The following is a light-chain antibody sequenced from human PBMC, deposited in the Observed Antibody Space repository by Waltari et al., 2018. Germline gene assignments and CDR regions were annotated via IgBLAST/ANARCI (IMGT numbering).Light chain of an antibody. CDR2: GSS. Sequence: EIVLTQSPGTLSLSPGERATLSCRASQSVSTYLAWYQQKPGQAPRLLIYGSSSRATGIPDRFSGSGSGTDFTFTISRLEPEDSAVYYCQQYVTSRTFGRGTKVEIK. V-gene: IGKV3-20*01. J-gene: IGKJ1*01. CDR1: QSVSTY. CDR3: QQYVTSRT.